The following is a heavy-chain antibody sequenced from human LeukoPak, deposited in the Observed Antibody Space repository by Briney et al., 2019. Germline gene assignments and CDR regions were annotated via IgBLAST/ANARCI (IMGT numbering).Heavy chain of an antibody. D-gene: IGHD2-2*01. V-gene: IGHV1-18*01. CDR1: GYTFTSYG. CDR2: ISAYNGNT. CDR3: ARVKLGCSSTSCYSVEPNWFDP. Sequence: ASVKVSCKASGYTFTSYGISWVRQAPGQGLEWMGWISAYNGNTNYAQKLQGRVTMTTDTSTSTAYMELRSLRSDDTAVYYCARVKLGCSSTSCYSVEPNWFDPWGQGTLVTVSS. J-gene: IGHJ5*02.